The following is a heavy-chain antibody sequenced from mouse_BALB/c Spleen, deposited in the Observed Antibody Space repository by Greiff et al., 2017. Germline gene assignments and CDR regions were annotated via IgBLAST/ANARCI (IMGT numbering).Heavy chain of an antibody. V-gene: IGHV5-15*02. CDR3: ARGTTGDYYAMDY. Sequence: EVQRVESGGGLVQPGGSRKLSCAASGFTFSDYGMAWVRQAPGKGPEWVAFISNLAYSIYYADTVTGRFTISRENAKNTLYLEMSSLRSEDTAMYYCARGTTGDYYAMDYWGQGTSVTVSS. CDR2: ISNLAYSI. J-gene: IGHJ4*01. CDR1: GFTFSDYG. D-gene: IGHD1-1*01.